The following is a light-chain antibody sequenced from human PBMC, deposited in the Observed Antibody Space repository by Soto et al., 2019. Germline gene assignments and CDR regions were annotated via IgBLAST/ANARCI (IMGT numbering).Light chain of an antibody. Sequence: QSVLTQPPSVSGAPGQWVTISCTGSSSNIGEGYDVHWYQQLPGTAPKLLIYGNSNRPSGVPDRFSGSKSGTSASLAITGLQAEDEADYYCHSYDSSLSGSNVFGTGTKLTVL. CDR3: HSYDSSLSGSNV. J-gene: IGLJ1*01. V-gene: IGLV1-40*01. CDR1: SSNIGEGYD. CDR2: GNS.